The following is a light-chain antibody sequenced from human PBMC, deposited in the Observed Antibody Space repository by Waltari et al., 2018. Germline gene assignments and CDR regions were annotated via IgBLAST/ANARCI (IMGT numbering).Light chain of an antibody. Sequence: DIQMTQSPSTLSASVGDRVTITCRASQNINYWLAWYQQKPGKAPNLLIYKASSLESGVPSRFRGSGSGTEFTLTISSLQPGDFATYYCQQYNSFPWTFGQGTKVEIK. CDR1: QNINYW. V-gene: IGKV1-5*03. CDR3: QQYNSFPWT. CDR2: KAS. J-gene: IGKJ1*01.